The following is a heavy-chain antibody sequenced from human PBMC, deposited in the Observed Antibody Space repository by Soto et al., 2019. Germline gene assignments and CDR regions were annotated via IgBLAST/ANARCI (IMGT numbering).Heavy chain of an antibody. J-gene: IGHJ4*02. CDR3: VRVNEGVYYDSSGYYDF. D-gene: IGHD3-22*01. CDR1: GYRFSSYG. CDR2: ISTYSGNT. V-gene: IGHV1-18*03. Sequence: ASVKVSCKASGYRFSSYGICWVRQAPGQGLQWMGWISTYSGNTNFAQDFRDRLTMTTDTSTNTAYMELRSLRSGDMAVYYCVRVNEGVYYDSSGYYDFWGQGTLVTVSS.